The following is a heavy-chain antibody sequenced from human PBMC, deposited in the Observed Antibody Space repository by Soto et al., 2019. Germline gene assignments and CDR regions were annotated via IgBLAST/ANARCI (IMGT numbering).Heavy chain of an antibody. V-gene: IGHV3-33*06. Sequence: GGSLRLSCAASGFTFSSHGMHWVRQTPGKGLEWVAVMYYDGSNEYYADSVMGRFTISRDNSKNTLYLQMNSLRAEDTAVYYCAKPGYLSKAPAVSGNYYFDYWGQGSLVTVSS. J-gene: IGHJ4*02. CDR1: GFTFSSHG. CDR2: MYYDGSNE. D-gene: IGHD2-2*01. CDR3: AKPGYLSKAPAVSGNYYFDY.